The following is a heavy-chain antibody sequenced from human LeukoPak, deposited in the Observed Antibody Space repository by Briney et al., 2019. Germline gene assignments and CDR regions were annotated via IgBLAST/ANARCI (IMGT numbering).Heavy chain of an antibody. CDR2: IYDGGRT. J-gene: IGHJ4*02. D-gene: IGHD3-16*01. Sequence: PSETLSLTCSVSGDSVSSYYWSWLRQPPGMGLEWIGCIYDGGRTNYNASLSSRVTISLDTSKNQFSLKLTSVAAADTAIYHCARGGGTLDYWGQGSLVTVSS. CDR1: GDSVSSYY. CDR3: ARGGGTLDY. V-gene: IGHV4-59*02.